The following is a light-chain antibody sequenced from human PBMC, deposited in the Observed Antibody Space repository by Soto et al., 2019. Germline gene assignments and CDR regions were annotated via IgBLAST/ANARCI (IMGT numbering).Light chain of an antibody. V-gene: IGLV2-14*03. CDR2: DVS. J-gene: IGLJ1*01. Sequence: QSVLNQPASVSGSPGQSINISCTGTSSDVGGYNYVSWYQHHPGKAPKLIIYDVSNRPSGVSNPFSGSKSGNTASLTISGLQPDDEADYYCSSYTTSNTRQIVFGTGTKVTVL. CDR3: SSYTTSNTRQIV. CDR1: SSDVGGYNY.